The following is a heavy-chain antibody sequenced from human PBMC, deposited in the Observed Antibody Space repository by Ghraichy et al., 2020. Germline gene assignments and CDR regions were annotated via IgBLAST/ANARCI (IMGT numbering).Heavy chain of an antibody. CDR2: IIPILGIA. J-gene: IGHJ4*02. V-gene: IGHV1-69*02. Sequence: SVKVSCKASGGTFSSYTISWVRQAPGQGLEWMGRIIPILGIANYAQKFQGRVTITADKSTSTAYMELSSLRSEDTAVYYCARGGLDSSSPKGEDYWGQGTLVTVSS. D-gene: IGHD6-6*01. CDR1: GGTFSSYT. CDR3: ARGGLDSSSPKGEDY.